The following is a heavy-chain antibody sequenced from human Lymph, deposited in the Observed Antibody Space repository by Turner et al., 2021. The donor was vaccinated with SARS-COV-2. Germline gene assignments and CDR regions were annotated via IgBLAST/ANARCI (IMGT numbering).Heavy chain of an antibody. CDR1: GGTFSSHV. CDR2: IIPMFGTA. J-gene: IGHJ6*02. V-gene: IGHV1-69*01. D-gene: IGHD3-22*01. CDR3: ARVGSSVVPYYYYGMDV. Sequence: QVQLVQSGTEVKKPGSSVKFSCKASGGTFSSHVISWVRQAPGQGLEWMVGIIPMFGTANYAQKFQGRVTINADESTSTAYMELSSLRSDDTAVYYCARVGSSVVPYYYYGMDVWGQGTTVTVSS.